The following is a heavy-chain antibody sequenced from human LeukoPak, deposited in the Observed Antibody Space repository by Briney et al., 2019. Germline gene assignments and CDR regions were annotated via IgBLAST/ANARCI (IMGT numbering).Heavy chain of an antibody. CDR2: INPNSGGT. J-gene: IGHJ5*02. V-gene: IGHV1-2*02. Sequence: ASVKVSCKASVYTFTGYYMHWARQAPGQGLEWMGWINPNSGGTNYAQKFQGRVTMTRDTSISTAYMELSRLRSDDTAVYYCARGLPIYYYDSSGYCWFDPWGQGTLVTVSS. D-gene: IGHD3-22*01. CDR3: ARGLPIYYYDSSGYCWFDP. CDR1: VYTFTGYY.